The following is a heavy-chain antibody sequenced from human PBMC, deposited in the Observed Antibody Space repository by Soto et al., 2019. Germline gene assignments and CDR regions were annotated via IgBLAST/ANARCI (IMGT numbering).Heavy chain of an antibody. Sequence: PGKGLEWVGDIYYTGSTNYNPSLKSRVTISIDTSKNQFSLRLSSVTAADTAVYYCARDSRVATWGQVTLVTVSS. J-gene: IGHJ5*02. CDR3: ARDSRVAT. CDR2: IYYTGST. V-gene: IGHV4-59*01.